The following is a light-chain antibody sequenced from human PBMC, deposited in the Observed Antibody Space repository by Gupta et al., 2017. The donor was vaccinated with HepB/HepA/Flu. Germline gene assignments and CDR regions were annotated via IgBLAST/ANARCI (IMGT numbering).Light chain of an antibody. CDR2: DAS. CDR3: QQRSIWSPALT. CDR1: QSVSSY. Sequence: IVFTPSPHTLYLSPGEIATLSCRASQSVSSYFDGYQQKPGRSPMLLIYDASNRATGTPAGLRDSGSETDFSLTISRLAPEDCAVYYCQQRSIWSPALTFGGGTKVEIK. V-gene: IGKV3-11*01. J-gene: IGKJ4*01.